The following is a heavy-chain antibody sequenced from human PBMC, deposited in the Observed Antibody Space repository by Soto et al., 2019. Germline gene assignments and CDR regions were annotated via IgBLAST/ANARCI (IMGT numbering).Heavy chain of an antibody. CDR3: ARALYCSSASCYPRNYYYYYGMDV. CDR1: GGSISSGDYY. J-gene: IGHJ6*02. Sequence: SETLSLTCAVSGGSISSGDYYWSWIRQPPGKGLEWIGYIYYSGSTYYNPSLKSRVTISLDTSKIQFSLGLSSVTASDTAVYYCARALYCSSASCYPRNYYYYYGMDVWGQGTTVTVSS. V-gene: IGHV4-30-4*01. D-gene: IGHD2-2*01. CDR2: IYYSGST.